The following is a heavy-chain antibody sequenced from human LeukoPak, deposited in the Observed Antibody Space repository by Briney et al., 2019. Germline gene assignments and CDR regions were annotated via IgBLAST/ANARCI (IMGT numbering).Heavy chain of an antibody. J-gene: IGHJ4*02. CDR1: GYTFTDYY. D-gene: IGHD6-6*01. CDR3: ATDRISSPVRSPFDY. Sequence: AAVKVSCEVSGYTFTDYYMHWVQQAPGKGLEWMGLVDPEDGETIYAEKFQGRVTITADTSTDTAYMELSSLRSEDTAVYYCATDRISSPVRSPFDYWGQGTLVIVSS. CDR2: VDPEDGET. V-gene: IGHV1-69-2*01.